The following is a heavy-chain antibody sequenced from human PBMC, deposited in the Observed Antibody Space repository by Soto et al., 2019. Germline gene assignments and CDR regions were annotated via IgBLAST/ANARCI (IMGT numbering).Heavy chain of an antibody. D-gene: IGHD3-10*01. Sequence: PGGSLRLSCAASGFTFSYYPLHWVRRAPGKGLEWVSSISVVRDYIRYADSVKGRFAISRDNAKTSLYLQMNSLTAEDTAVYYCAREGVHNYTEYYFDYWGQGTLVTVSS. V-gene: IGHV3-21*06. J-gene: IGHJ4*02. CDR1: GFTFSYYP. CDR2: ISVVRDYI. CDR3: AREGVHNYTEYYFDY.